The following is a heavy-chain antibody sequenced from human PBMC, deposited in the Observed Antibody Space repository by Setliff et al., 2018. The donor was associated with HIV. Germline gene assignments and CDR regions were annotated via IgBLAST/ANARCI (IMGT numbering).Heavy chain of an antibody. CDR1: GYTFTSDY. CDR3: ASAGAWQRNALDI. V-gene: IGHV1-46*01. Sequence: ASVKVSCKASGYTFTSDYMHWVRQAPGQGLERMGVINPTGGSTRNTQKFQGRVAMTRDTSTSTVYMELSSLRSEDTAVYYCASAGAWQRNALDIWGQGTMVTVSS. D-gene: IGHD5-12*01. J-gene: IGHJ3*02. CDR2: INPTGGST.